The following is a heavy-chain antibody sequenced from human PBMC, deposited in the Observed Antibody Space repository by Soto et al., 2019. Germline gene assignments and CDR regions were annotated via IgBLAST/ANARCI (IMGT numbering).Heavy chain of an antibody. V-gene: IGHV3-23*03. CDR3: AKDRHPDGFWPFDH. CDR1: GFTFSTYT. CDR2: IFGGGNGI. J-gene: IGHJ4*02. Sequence: EVQLVESGGGLVQSGGSLTLSCVGSGFTFSTYTMSWVRQAPGQGLEWLSGIFGGGNGISYADSVKGRFTISRDNSRNTVYLQMSSLRSDDTATYYCAKDRHPDGFWPFDHWGRGTQIIVSS. D-gene: IGHD3-3*01.